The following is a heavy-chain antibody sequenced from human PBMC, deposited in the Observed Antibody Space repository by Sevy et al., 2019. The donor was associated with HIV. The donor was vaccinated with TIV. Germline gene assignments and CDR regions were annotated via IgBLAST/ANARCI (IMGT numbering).Heavy chain of an antibody. V-gene: IGHV3-21*01. J-gene: IGHJ4*02. CDR2: ISSSSYI. Sequence: GGSLRLSCAASGFTFSSYSMNWVRQAPGKGLEWVSSISSSSYIYYADSVKGRFTISRDNAKNSLYLQMNSLRAEDTAVYYCAKSMVRGVIITGAFDYWGQRTLVTVSS. CDR3: AKSMVRGVIITGAFDY. CDR1: GFTFSSYS. D-gene: IGHD3-10*01.